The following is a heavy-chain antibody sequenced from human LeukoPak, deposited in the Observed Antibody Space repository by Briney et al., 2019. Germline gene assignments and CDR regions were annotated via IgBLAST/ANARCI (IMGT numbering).Heavy chain of an antibody. V-gene: IGHV3-23*01. CDR3: AKGGHDSYGTYFDY. J-gene: IGHJ4*02. CDR1: GFTSSSYA. CDR2: ISGSGGTT. D-gene: IGHD5-18*01. Sequence: PGGSLRLSCAASGFTSSSYAMSWVRQPPGKGLEWVSAISGSGGTTYYADSVKGRFTISRDNSKNTLYLQMNSLRAEDTAVYYCAKGGHDSYGTYFDYWGQGTLVTVSS.